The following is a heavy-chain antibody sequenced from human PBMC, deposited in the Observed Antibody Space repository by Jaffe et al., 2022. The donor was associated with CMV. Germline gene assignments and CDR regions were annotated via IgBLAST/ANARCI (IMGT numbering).Heavy chain of an antibody. J-gene: IGHJ4*02. CDR3: ARGTPHYDFWSGYYVFDY. V-gene: IGHV4-34*01. D-gene: IGHD3-3*01. CDR1: GGSFSGYY. CDR2: INHSGST. Sequence: QVQLQQWGAGLLKPSETLSLTCAVYGGSFSGYYWSWIRQPPGKGLEWIGEINHSGSTNYNPSLKSRVTISVDTSKNQFSLKLSSVTAADTAVYYCARGTPHYDFWSGYYVFDYWGQGTLVTVSS.